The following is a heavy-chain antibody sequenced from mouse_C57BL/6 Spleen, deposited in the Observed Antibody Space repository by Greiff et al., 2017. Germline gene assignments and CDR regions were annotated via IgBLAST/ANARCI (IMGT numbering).Heavy chain of an antibody. CDR1: GYTFTSSG. Sequence: LVESGAELARPGASVKLSCKASGYTFTSSGISWVKQRTGQGLEWIGEIYPRSGNTYYNEKFKGKATLTADKSSSTAYMELRSLTSEDSAVYFCARCYYYGSRYVLAMDYWGQGTSVTVSS. V-gene: IGHV1-81*01. J-gene: IGHJ4*01. CDR2: IYPRSGNT. D-gene: IGHD1-1*01. CDR3: ARCYYYGSRYVLAMDY.